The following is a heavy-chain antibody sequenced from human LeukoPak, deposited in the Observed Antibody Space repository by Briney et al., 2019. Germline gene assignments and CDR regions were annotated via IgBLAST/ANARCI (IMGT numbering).Heavy chain of an antibody. V-gene: IGHV1-69*13. CDR1: GGAFSSYA. D-gene: IGHD4-11*01. Sequence: SVKVSCKASGGAFSSYAISWVRQAPGQGREWMGGIIPIFGTANYAQKFQGRVTITADESTSTAYMELSSLRSEDTAVYYCARVPTVTIYYYYYYMDVWGKGTTVTVSS. J-gene: IGHJ6*03. CDR3: ARVPTVTIYYYYYYMDV. CDR2: IIPIFGTA.